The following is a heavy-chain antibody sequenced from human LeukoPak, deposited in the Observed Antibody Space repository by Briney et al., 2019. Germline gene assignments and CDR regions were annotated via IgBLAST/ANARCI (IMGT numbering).Heavy chain of an antibody. V-gene: IGHV6-1*01. D-gene: IGHD3-22*01. J-gene: IGHJ4*02. Sequence: SQTLSLTCAISGDSVSSNSAAWNWIRPSPSRGLEWLGRTYYRSKWYNDYAVSVKSRITINPDTSKNQFSLQLNSVTPEDTAVYYCARARGYSWYDSSGYSFDYWGQGTLVTVSS. CDR1: GDSVSSNSAA. CDR2: TYYRSKWYN. CDR3: ARARGYSWYDSSGYSFDY.